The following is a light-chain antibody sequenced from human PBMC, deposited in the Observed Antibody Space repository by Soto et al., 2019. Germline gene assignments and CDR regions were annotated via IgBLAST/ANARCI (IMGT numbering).Light chain of an antibody. Sequence: DIQMTQSPSSLSASVGDRVTITCRASQSISSYLNWYQQKPGKAPKLLIYAASSLQSGAPSRFSGGGSGTDFTLTISSLQPEDFATYYCQQSYSTPTFGQGTKLEIK. J-gene: IGKJ2*01. CDR1: QSISSY. CDR2: AAS. V-gene: IGKV1-39*01. CDR3: QQSYSTPT.